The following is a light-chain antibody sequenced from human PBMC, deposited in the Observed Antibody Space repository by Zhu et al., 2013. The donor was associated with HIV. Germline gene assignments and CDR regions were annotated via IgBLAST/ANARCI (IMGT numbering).Light chain of an antibody. CDR1: QSINTW. J-gene: IGKJ2*01. V-gene: IGKV1-5*01. Sequence: DIQMTQSPSTLSASVGDRVTITCRASQSINTWLAWYQHQPGKAPKLLIYDASSLEAGVPSRFSGSGSGTEFSLTISSLQSEDFATYYCQQAYSLPYTFGPGTKLEI. CDR3: QQAYSLPYT. CDR2: DAS.